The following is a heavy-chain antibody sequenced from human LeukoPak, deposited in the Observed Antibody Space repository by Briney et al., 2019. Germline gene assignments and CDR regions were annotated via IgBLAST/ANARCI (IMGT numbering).Heavy chain of an antibody. CDR2: IRYDGSNK. J-gene: IGHJ4*02. D-gene: IGHD6-19*01. CDR1: GFTFSSYG. V-gene: IGHV3-30*02. CDR3: AKDQRATYSSGWSSIGDYFDY. Sequence: PGGSLRLSCAASGFTFSSYGMQWVRQAPGKGLEWVAFIRYDGSNKYYADSVKGRFTISRDNSKNTLYLQMNSLRAEDTAVYYCAKDQRATYSSGWSSIGDYFDYWGQGTLVTVSS.